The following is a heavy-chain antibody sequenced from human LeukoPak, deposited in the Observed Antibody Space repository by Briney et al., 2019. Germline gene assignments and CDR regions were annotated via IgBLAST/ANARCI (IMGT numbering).Heavy chain of an antibody. J-gene: IGHJ4*02. CDR1: GGSISRGGYY. D-gene: IGHD3-3*01. CDR2: IYYSGST. CDR3: ASGSGYYYYFDY. Sequence: PSQTLSLTCTVSGGSISRGGYYWSWIRQHPGKGLEWIGYIYYSGSTYYNPSLKSRVTISVDTSKNQFSLKLSSVTAADTAVYYCASGSGYYYYFDYWGQGTLVTVSS. V-gene: IGHV4-31*03.